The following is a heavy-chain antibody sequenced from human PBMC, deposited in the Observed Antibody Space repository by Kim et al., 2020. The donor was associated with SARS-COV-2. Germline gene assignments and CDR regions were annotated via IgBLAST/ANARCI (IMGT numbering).Heavy chain of an antibody. D-gene: IGHD3-3*01. CDR3: AKGAVTRHDY. J-gene: IGHJ4*02. Sequence: YYVDSVKGRFTISGDNGKNSLYLQMNTLRPEDTAVYYCAKGAVTRHDYWGQGALVIVST. V-gene: IGHV3-7*03.